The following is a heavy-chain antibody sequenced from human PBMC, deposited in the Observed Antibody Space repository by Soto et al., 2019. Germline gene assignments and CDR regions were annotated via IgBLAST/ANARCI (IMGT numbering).Heavy chain of an antibody. V-gene: IGHV3-30*18. Sequence: GGSLRLSCAASGFTFSSYGMHWVRQAPGKGLEWVAVISNDGSKEYYGESVKGRFTISRDNSKNTLYLQVNSLRPEDTAVYYCAKTLATAGQRPNFYYYQGMDVWGRGTAVTVSS. D-gene: IGHD6-13*01. CDR3: AKTLATAGQRPNFYYYQGMDV. CDR2: ISNDGSKE. CDR1: GFTFSSYG. J-gene: IGHJ6*02.